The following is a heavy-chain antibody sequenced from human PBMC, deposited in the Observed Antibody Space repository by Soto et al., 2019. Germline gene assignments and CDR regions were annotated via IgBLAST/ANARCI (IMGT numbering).Heavy chain of an antibody. CDR3: ARAVRTGFYGIDV. Sequence: QVQLVQSGAEVKKPGSSVKVSCRASGDSFSNYAVNWLRQAPGQGLEWMGGLIPVFGTSNYAEKFQGRVTITADESTSTAYMELSSLTSEDTAVYYCARAVRTGFYGIDVWGQGTTVSVSS. CDR1: GDSFSNYA. CDR2: LIPVFGTS. V-gene: IGHV1-69*01. J-gene: IGHJ6*02.